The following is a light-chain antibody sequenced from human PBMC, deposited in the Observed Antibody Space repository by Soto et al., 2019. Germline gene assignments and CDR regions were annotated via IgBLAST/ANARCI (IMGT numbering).Light chain of an antibody. CDR1: SGHSRYT. Sequence: QPVLTQLPSASASLGASVKLTCSLSSGHSRYTIAWHQQQPEKGPRYLMKVSSDGSHVKGDGIPDRFSGSSSGAERYLTISSLQSEDEADYYCQTSNTGLVTFGGGTKLTVL. J-gene: IGLJ2*01. CDR2: VSSDGSH. V-gene: IGLV4-69*01. CDR3: QTSNTGLVT.